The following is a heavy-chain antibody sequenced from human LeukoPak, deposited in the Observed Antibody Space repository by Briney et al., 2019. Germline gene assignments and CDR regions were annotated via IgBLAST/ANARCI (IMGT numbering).Heavy chain of an antibody. CDR3: ARELKVGNTGYYFDY. V-gene: IGHV4-59*01. CDR1: RGSISGYY. D-gene: IGHD2/OR15-2a*01. CDR2: IYYSGST. J-gene: IGHJ4*02. Sequence: PSETLSLTCTVSRGSISGYYWSWIRQPPGEGLKWIGYIYYSGSTNYNPSLKSRVTISLDTSKNQFSLNLNSVTAADTAVYYCARELKVGNTGYYFDYWGQGTLVTVSS.